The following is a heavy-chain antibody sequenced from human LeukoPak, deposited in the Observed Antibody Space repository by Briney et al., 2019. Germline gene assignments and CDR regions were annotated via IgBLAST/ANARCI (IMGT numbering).Heavy chain of an antibody. Sequence: GGSLRLSCAASGFTFSSYAMSWVRQAPGKGLEWVSAISGSGGSTYYADSVKGRFTISRDNSKNTLYLQMNSLRAEDTAVYYCAKSHYGSGSYYKPNYFDYWGQGTLVTVSS. CDR2: ISGSGGST. CDR1: GFTFSSYA. V-gene: IGHV3-23*01. D-gene: IGHD3-10*01. CDR3: AKSHYGSGSYYKPNYFDY. J-gene: IGHJ4*02.